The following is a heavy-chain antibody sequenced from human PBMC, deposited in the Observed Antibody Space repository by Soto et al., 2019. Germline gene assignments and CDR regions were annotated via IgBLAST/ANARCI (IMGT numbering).Heavy chain of an antibody. D-gene: IGHD1-20*01. CDR2: IIPIFGTA. V-gene: IGHV1-69*13. J-gene: IGHJ3*02. CDR1: GGTFSSYA. CDR3: ARESVTGTRGGTAFDI. Sequence: SVKVSCKASGGTFSSYAISWVRQAPGQGLEWMGGIIPIFGTANYAQKFQGRVTITADESTSTAYMELSSLRSEDTAVYYCARESVTGTRGGTAFDIWGQGTMVTVSS.